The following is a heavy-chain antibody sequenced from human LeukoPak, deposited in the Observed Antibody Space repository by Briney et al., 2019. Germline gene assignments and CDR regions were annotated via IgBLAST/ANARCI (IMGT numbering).Heavy chain of an antibody. Sequence: SETLSLTCTVSGGSISSYYWSWIRQPPGKGLEWIGYIYYSGSTNYNPSLKSRVTISVDTSKNQFSLKPSSVTAADTAVYYCARVGDYGDLDYWGQGTLVTVSS. CDR3: ARVGDYGDLDY. V-gene: IGHV4-59*08. J-gene: IGHJ4*02. D-gene: IGHD4-17*01. CDR1: GGSISSYY. CDR2: IYYSGST.